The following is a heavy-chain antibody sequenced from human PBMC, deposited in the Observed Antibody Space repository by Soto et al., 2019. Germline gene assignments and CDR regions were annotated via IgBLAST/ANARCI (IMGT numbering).Heavy chain of an antibody. D-gene: IGHD2-2*01. CDR2: ISYGGTYK. CDR1: GFMFSSYG. CDR3: AKQYTDLVIGAFDV. J-gene: IGHJ3*01. Sequence: ESVGGVVQPGRSLRLSCAASGFMFSSYGIHWVRQAPGRGLEWVADISYGGTYKYYADSVKGRFTLSRDNSENTVSLQMNSLRPEDTAVYYCAKQYTDLVIGAFDVWGPGAMVTVSS. V-gene: IGHV3-30*18.